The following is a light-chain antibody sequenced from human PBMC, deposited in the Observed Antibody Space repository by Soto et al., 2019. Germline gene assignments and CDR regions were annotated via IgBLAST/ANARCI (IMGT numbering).Light chain of an antibody. CDR2: EVS. J-gene: IGLJ3*02. Sequence: QSVLTQPASVSGSPGQSITTSCTGTSSDVGGYNYVSWYQQHPGKAPKFMIYEVSNRPSGVSSRFSGSKSGNTASLTISGLQAEDEADYYCSSYTGSNIVFGGGTKLTVL. CDR3: SSYTGSNIV. CDR1: SSDVGGYNY. V-gene: IGLV2-14*01.